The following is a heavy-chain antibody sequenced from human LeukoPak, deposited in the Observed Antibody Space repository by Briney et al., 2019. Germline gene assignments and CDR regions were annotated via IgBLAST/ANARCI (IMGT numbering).Heavy chain of an antibody. CDR1: GGSISSSSYY. Sequence: PSETLSLTCTVSGGSISSSSYYWGWIRQPPGKGLEWIGSIYYSGSTYYNPSLKSRVTISVDTSKNQFSLKLSSVTAADTAVYYCARVFVGSSGTFDYWGQGTLVTVTS. CDR3: ARVFVGSSGTFDY. V-gene: IGHV4-39*01. CDR2: IYYSGST. D-gene: IGHD6-19*01. J-gene: IGHJ4*02.